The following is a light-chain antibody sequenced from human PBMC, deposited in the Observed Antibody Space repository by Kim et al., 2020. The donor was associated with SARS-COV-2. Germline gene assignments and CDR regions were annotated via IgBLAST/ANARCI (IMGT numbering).Light chain of an antibody. CDR2: SAS. Sequence: DIVLTQSPGTLSLSPGERATLSCRASQSVKNNWLAWYQQKPGQAPRLLIYSASSRATGIPARFSGSGSGTDFTLTISSLGPEDFAVYYCQQYTSPLTFAGGTKVDIK. J-gene: IGKJ4*01. CDR1: QSVKNNW. V-gene: IGKV3-20*01. CDR3: QQYTSPLT.